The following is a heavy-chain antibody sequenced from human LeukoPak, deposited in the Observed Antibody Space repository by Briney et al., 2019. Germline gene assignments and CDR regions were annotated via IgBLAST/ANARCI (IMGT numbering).Heavy chain of an antibody. Sequence: PGGSLRLSCAASGFTFSSYSMNWVRQAPGKGLEWVSSISSSSSYIYYADSVKGRFTISRDNAKNSLYLQMNSLRAEDTAVYYCARVRLRKDIVATDYFDYWGQRTLVTVSS. V-gene: IGHV3-21*01. J-gene: IGHJ4*02. CDR3: ARVRLRKDIVATDYFDY. CDR1: GFTFSSYS. D-gene: IGHD5-12*01. CDR2: ISSSSSYI.